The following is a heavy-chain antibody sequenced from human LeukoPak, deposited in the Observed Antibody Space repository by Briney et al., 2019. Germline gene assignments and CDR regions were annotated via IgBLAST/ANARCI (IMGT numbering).Heavy chain of an antibody. Sequence: SDTLSLTCIVSGGSLSSYYWSWIRQPPGKGLEWIGYIYYSGSTNYNPSLKSRVTISVDTSKNRFSLKLSSVTAADTAVYYCARHWRVGYSSGPPNYYGMDVWGQGTAVTVSS. D-gene: IGHD6-19*01. V-gene: IGHV4-59*08. CDR2: IYYSGST. CDR3: ARHWRVGYSSGPPNYYGMDV. CDR1: GGSLSSYY. J-gene: IGHJ6*02.